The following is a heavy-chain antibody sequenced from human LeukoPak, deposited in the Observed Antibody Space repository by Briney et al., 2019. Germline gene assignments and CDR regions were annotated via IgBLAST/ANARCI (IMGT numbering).Heavy chain of an antibody. J-gene: IGHJ4*02. CDR2: ISSSGSTI. CDR3: ARDKVVGATFFDY. D-gene: IGHD1-26*01. CDR1: GFTFSDYY. V-gene: IGHV3-11*04. Sequence: PGGSLRLSCAASGFTFSDYYMSWIRQAPGKGLEWVSYISSSGSTIYYADSVKGRFTVSRDNAKNSLYLQMNSLRDEDTALYYCARDKVVGATFFDYWGQGTLVTVSS.